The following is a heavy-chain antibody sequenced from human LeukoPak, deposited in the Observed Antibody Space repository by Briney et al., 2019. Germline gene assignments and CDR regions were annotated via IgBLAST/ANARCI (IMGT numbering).Heavy chain of an antibody. J-gene: IGHJ4*02. CDR3: ARALNLLDPVTLDY. D-gene: IGHD1-1*01. CDR1: GFTFSSYS. V-gene: IGHV3-48*01. CDR2: IGISSSTI. Sequence: HPGGSLRLSCAGSGFTFSSYSMNWVRQAPGKGLEWVSYIGISSSTIYYADSVKGRFTISRDNAKNSLYLQMNSLRAEDTAVYYCARALNLLDPVTLDYWGQGTLVTVSS.